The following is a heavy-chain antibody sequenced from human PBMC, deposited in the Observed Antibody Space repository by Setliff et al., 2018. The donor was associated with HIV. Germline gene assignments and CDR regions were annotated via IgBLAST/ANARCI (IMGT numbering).Heavy chain of an antibody. V-gene: IGHV4-4*02. CDR1: GGSVSSSNW. J-gene: IGHJ4*02. Sequence: SETLSLTCAVSGGSVSSSNWWSWVRQPPGKGLEWIGEISQSGSTNYNPSLKSRVTISVDTSKNQFSLKLRSVTAADTAVYYCAREIYGGNSRPFDYWGQGTLVTVSS. D-gene: IGHD4-17*01. CDR2: ISQSGST. CDR3: AREIYGGNSRPFDY.